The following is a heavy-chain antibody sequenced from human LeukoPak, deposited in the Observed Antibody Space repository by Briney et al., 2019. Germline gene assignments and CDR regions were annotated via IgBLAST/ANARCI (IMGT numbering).Heavy chain of an antibody. CDR1: GFTFSSYA. CDR2: ISGSGGST. CDR3: AKGRDGDYDDYYGMDV. D-gene: IGHD4-17*01. J-gene: IGHJ6*02. Sequence: GGSLRLSCAASGFTFSSYAMSWVRQAPGQGLEWVSGISGSGGSTYYADSVKGQFTISRDNSKNTLYLQMNSLRAEDTAVYYCAKGRDGDYDDYYGMDVWGQGTTVTVSS. V-gene: IGHV3-23*01.